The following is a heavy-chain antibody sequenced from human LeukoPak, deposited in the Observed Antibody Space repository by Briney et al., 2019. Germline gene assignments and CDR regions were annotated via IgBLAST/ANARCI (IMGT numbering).Heavy chain of an antibody. J-gene: IGHJ4*02. V-gene: IGHV4-39*01. CDR2: INYSGTT. Sequence: PSETLSPTCTVSGGAIISDNFYWGWVRQPPGKGLEWVGSINYSGTTYYNPSLRSRVSISVDTSRTQFFLRLNSVTAADTAVYYCGRLFDSWGQGILVTVSS. CDR1: GGAIISDNFY. CDR3: GRLFDS.